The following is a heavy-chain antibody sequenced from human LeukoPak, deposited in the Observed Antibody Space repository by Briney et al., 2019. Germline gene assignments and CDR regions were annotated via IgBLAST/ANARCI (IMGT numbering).Heavy chain of an antibody. Sequence: PVGSLRLSCVASGFTFSSYAMNWVRQAPGKGLEWVSVISGSGGGTYYADSVKGRFTISRDNSKNTLHLQMNSLRAEDTAVYYCAKIQYCSSTSCEEGDYWGQGTLVTVSS. V-gene: IGHV3-23*01. CDR3: AKIQYCSSTSCEEGDY. J-gene: IGHJ4*02. D-gene: IGHD2-2*01. CDR1: GFTFSSYA. CDR2: ISGSGGGT.